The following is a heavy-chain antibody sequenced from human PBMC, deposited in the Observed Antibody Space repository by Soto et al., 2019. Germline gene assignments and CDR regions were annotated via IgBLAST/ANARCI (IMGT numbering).Heavy chain of an antibody. J-gene: IGHJ4*02. Sequence: GASVKVSCKASGYTFTSYYMHWVRQAPGQGLEWMGIINPSGGSTSYAQKFQGRVTMTRDTSTSTVYMELSSLRSEDTAVYYCARVQGAYGILTGLDYWGQGTLVTVSS. CDR3: ARVQGAYGILTGLDY. D-gene: IGHD3-9*01. CDR1: GYTFTSYY. V-gene: IGHV1-46*01. CDR2: INPSGGST.